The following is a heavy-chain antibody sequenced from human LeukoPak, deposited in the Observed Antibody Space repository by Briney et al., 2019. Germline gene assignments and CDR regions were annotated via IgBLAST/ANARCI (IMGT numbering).Heavy chain of an antibody. V-gene: IGHV3-20*04. Sequence: GGSLRLSCAASGFTFDNYGINWVRQAPGKGLEWVSRIHWNGGRTGYAYSVKGRFTISRDNAKNSLYLQMNSLRVEDTALYYCATSRGYNSGYRALELLPSPIDWGQGTLVTVSS. CDR2: IHWNGGRT. J-gene: IGHJ4*02. D-gene: IGHD5-18*01. CDR1: GFTFDNYG. CDR3: ATSRGYNSGYRALELLPSPID.